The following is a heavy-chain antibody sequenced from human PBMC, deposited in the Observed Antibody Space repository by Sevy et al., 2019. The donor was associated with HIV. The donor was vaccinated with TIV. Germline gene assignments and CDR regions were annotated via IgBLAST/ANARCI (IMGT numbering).Heavy chain of an antibody. CDR3: ARPRANYFDHYFFYAMDV. D-gene: IGHD1-7*01. CDR1: GFAFTNYYA. J-gene: IGHJ6*02. CDR2: ISYDGSDK. Sequence: GGSLRLSCTASGFAFTNYYAMHWVRQAPGKGLEWVALISYDGSDKFYADSVKGRFTITRDNFKNTLYLQMNGLTTEYTAVYYCARPRANYFDHYFFYAMDVWGQGTTVTVSS. V-gene: IGHV3-30-3*01.